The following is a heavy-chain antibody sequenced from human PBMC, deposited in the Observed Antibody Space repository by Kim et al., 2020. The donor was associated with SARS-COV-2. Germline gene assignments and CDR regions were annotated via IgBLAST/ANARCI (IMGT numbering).Heavy chain of an antibody. V-gene: IGHV4-31*02. CDR3: ARVGHPTYYFDY. D-gene: IGHD3-16*01. J-gene: IGHJ4*02. Sequence: YYTPSLKSRVTIYVATSKNQFALKLSSVTAADTAVYYCARVGHPTYYFDYWGQGTLVTVSS.